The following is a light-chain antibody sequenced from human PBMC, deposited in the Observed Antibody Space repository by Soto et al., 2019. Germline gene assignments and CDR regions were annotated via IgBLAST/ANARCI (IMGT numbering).Light chain of an antibody. CDR3: QQYGGSSRT. CDR1: QSVRNNY. V-gene: IGKV3-20*01. CDR2: ETY. Sequence: IVLTQSPDTLSLSPGERVTLSCRASQSVRNNYLAWYQQKPGQAPRLLIYETYRRATGIPDGFSGSGSGIDFTLTISRLEPEDFAVYLCQQYGGSSRTFGLGTKVDIK. J-gene: IGKJ1*01.